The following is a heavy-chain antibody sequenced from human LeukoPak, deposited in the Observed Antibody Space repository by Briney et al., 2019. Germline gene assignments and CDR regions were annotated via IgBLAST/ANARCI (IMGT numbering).Heavy chain of an antibody. CDR3: SRGIDPYKLGNV. J-gene: IGHJ1*01. Sequence: SETLSLTCDVSGVSFSQYYWTWVPQPPGKGLEWIEEISHGEGTHYNPSLKSRVTISLDTSKNQFSLKLNSVTAADGAVYYCSRGIDPYKLGNVWGQGTLVTVCS. CDR2: ISHGEGT. D-gene: IGHD1-1*01. V-gene: IGHV4-34*01. CDR1: GVSFSQYY.